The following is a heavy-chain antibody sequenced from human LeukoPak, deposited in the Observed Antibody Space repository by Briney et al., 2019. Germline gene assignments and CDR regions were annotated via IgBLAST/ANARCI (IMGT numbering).Heavy chain of an antibody. D-gene: IGHD3-22*01. V-gene: IGHV3-9*03. J-gene: IGHJ4*02. CDR2: ISWNSVNI. CDR1: GFTLDDYA. CDR3: AKGTMIVVAVGDYFDY. Sequence: PGGSLSLSCAASGFTLDDYAMHWVRQAPGKGLEWVSGISWNSVNIGYADSVKGRFTISRDNAKNSLYLQMNSLRAEDMALYYCAKGTMIVVAVGDYFDYWGQGTLVTVSS.